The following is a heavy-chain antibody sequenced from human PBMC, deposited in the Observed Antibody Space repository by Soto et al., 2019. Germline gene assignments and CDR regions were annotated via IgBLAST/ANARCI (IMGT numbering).Heavy chain of an antibody. V-gene: IGHV4-31*03. CDR2: IFYSGPT. Sequence: TSETLSLTCTVSGDSITSGVHYWSWIRQLPGKGLEWIGYIFYSGPTYYNPSLKSRVAISVDTSKNQFSLKLNSVTAADTATYYCASLTPGQQLWLDYWGQGTLVTVS. J-gene: IGHJ4*02. CDR1: GDSITSGVHY. CDR3: ASLTPGQQLWLDY. D-gene: IGHD6-13*01.